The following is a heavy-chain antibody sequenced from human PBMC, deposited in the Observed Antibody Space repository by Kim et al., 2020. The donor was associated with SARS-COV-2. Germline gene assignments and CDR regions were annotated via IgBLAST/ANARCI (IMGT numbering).Heavy chain of an antibody. J-gene: IGHJ6*02. D-gene: IGHD2-15*01. V-gene: IGHV3-21*01. Sequence: GGSLRLSCAASGFTFSSYSMNWVRQAPGKGLEWVSSISSSSSYIYYADSVKGRFTISRDNAKNSLYLQMNSLRAEDTAVYYCAREISGWVVETLGMDVWGQGTTVTVSS. CDR2: ISSSSSYI. CDR1: GFTFSSYS. CDR3: AREISGWVVETLGMDV.